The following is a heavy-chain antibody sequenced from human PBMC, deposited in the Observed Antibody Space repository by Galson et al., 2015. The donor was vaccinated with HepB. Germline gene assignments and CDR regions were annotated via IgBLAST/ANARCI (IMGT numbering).Heavy chain of an antibody. V-gene: IGHV3-33*01. CDR3: ARESGLGGATYYYGMDV. J-gene: IGHJ6*02. CDR1: GFTFSSYG. CDR2: IWYDGSNK. Sequence: SLRLSCAASGFTFSSYGMHWVRQAPGKGLEWVAVIWYDGSNKYYADSVKGRFTISRDNSKNTLYLQMNSLRAEDTAVYYCARESGLGGATYYYGMDVWGQGTTVTVSS. D-gene: IGHD1-26*01.